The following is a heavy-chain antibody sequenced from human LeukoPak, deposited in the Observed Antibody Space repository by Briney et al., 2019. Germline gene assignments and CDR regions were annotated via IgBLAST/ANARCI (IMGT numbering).Heavy chain of an antibody. V-gene: IGHV1-46*01. CDR1: GYTFTSYY. CDR2: INPSGGST. CDR3: ARDAAGPAATYNWFDP. J-gene: IGHJ5*02. Sequence: ASVKVSCKASGYTFTSYYMHWVRQAPGQGLEWMGIINPSGGSTSYAQKFQGRVTMTRDTSTRTVYIELSSLRSEDTTVYYCARDAAGPAATYNWFDPWGQGTLVTVSS. D-gene: IGHD2-2*01.